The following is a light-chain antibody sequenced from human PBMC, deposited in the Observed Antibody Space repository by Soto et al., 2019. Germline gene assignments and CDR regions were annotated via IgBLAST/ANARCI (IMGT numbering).Light chain of an antibody. Sequence: DIQMTQSPTTLSASIGDRVTITCRASESIRTWLAWYQHKPGKAPKLLIYGASTLQSGVPSRFSGSGSGTEFTLTISSLQPEDFATYFCQQLNSYPRTVGPGTKVDIK. J-gene: IGKJ3*01. CDR2: GAS. V-gene: IGKV1-9*01. CDR3: QQLNSYPRT. CDR1: ESIRTW.